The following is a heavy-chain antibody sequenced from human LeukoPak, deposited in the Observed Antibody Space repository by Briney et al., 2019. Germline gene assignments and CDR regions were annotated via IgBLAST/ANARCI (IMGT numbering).Heavy chain of an antibody. D-gene: IGHD3-3*01. CDR3: ARHMSYYDFWSGYYGNAFDI. CDR2: IYTSGST. J-gene: IGHJ3*02. CDR1: GGSISSGSYY. Sequence: TLSLTCTVSGGSISSGSYYWSWIRQPAGKGLEWIGRIYTSGSTNYNPSLKSRVTISVDTSKNQFSLKLSSVTAADTAVYYCARHMSYYDFWSGYYGNAFDIWGQGTMVTVSS. V-gene: IGHV4-61*02.